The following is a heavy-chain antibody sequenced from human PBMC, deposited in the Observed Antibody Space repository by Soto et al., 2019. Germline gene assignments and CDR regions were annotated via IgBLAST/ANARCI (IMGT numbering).Heavy chain of an antibody. D-gene: IGHD3-22*01. CDR2: IYYSGIT. CDR1: WGYSRSGGCC. V-gene: IGHV4-30-4*01. CDR3: ARGDYYYDSSGYYEPQYYSAY. J-gene: IGHJ4*02. Sequence: PSQTMSLTCTVSWGYSRSGGCCWSWISQPPGKGLEWIGYIYYSGITYYNPSLKSRVTISVDASKNQFSLKLSSVTAADTAVYYCARGDYYYDSSGYYEPQYYSAYWGQGTLVTVSS.